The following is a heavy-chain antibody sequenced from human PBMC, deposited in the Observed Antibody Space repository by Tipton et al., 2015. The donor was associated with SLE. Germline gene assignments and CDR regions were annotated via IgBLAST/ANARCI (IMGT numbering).Heavy chain of an antibody. Sequence: TLSLTCSVSGGSISSYYWSWIRQPPGKGLEWVGYMYYSGSTNYNPPLKSRVTISVDTSKNQFSLKLSSVTAADTAVYYCTTSRRGTFYIHFNDWGQGTLVTVSS. D-gene: IGHD2/OR15-2a*01. CDR1: GGSISSYY. CDR2: MYYSGST. CDR3: TTSRRGTFYIHFND. V-gene: IGHV4-59*08. J-gene: IGHJ4*02.